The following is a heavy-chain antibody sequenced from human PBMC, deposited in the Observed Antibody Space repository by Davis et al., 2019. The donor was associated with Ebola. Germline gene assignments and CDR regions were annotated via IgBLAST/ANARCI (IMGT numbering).Heavy chain of an antibody. CDR3: ARLNGAVAIY. J-gene: IGHJ4*02. D-gene: IGHD6-19*01. CDR1: GGSISRYY. V-gene: IGHV4-59*01. CDR2: IYYSGST. Sequence: PGGSISRYYWTGSRQPHETGLEWIGYIYYSGSTHYNPSLKSRVTISVDTSKNQFSLKLSSVTAADTAVYYCARLNGAVAIYWGQGTLVTVSS.